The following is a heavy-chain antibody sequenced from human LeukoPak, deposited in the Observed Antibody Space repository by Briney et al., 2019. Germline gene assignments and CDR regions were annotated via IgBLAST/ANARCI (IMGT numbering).Heavy chain of an antibody. V-gene: IGHV1-2*02. CDR3: ARDDLTFGGVMLDY. J-gene: IGHJ4*02. CDR2: INPNSGGT. Sequence: ASVKVSCKASGYTFTGYYMHWVRQAPGQGLEWMGWINPNSGGTNYAQKFQGRVTMTRDTSISTAYMELSRLRSDDTAVYYCARDDLTFGGVMLDYWGQGTLVTVSS. CDR1: GYTFTGYY. D-gene: IGHD3-16*01.